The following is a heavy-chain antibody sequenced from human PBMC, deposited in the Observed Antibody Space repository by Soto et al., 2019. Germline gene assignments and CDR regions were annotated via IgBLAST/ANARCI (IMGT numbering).Heavy chain of an antibody. J-gene: IGHJ4*02. CDR2: INPSGGST. CDR3: ALAGLHRRTCFDY. CDR1: GYTFTSYY. D-gene: IGHD5-12*01. Sequence: ASVKVSCKASGYTFTSYYMHWVRQAPGQGLEWMGIINPSGGSTSYAQKFQGRVTMTRDTSTSTAYMELSSLRSEDTAVYYCALAGLHRRTCFDYWGQGTLVTVSS. V-gene: IGHV1-46*01.